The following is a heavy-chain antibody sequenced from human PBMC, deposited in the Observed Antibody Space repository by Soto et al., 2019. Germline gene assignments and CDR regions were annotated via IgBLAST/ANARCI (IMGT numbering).Heavy chain of an antibody. D-gene: IGHD5-12*01. CDR3: AREASSGYEIGWRGY. Sequence: ASVKVSCKASGYTFTSYGISWVRQAPGQGLEWMGRISAYNGNTNYAQKLQGRVTITTDTSTSTAYMELSSLRSEDTAVYYCAREASSGYEIGWRGYWGQGTLVTVSS. V-gene: IGHV1-18*01. CDR1: GYTFTSYG. J-gene: IGHJ4*02. CDR2: ISAYNGNT.